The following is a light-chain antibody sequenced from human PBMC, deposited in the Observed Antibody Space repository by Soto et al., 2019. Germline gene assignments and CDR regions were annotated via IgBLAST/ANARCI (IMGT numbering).Light chain of an antibody. CDR2: EVT. CDR1: SSNVGGYTF. J-gene: IGLJ3*02. V-gene: IGLV2-8*01. CDR3: SSYAGSSNVGV. Sequence: QSALTQPPSASGSPGQSVTISCTGTSSNVGGYTFVSWYQQHPGKAPKLMIYEVTQRPSGVPSRFSGSKSGNTASLTVSGLQAEDEADYYCSSYAGSSNVGVFGGGTKLTVL.